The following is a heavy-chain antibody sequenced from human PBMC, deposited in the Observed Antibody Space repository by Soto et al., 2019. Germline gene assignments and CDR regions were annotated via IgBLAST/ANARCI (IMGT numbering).Heavy chain of an antibody. D-gene: IGHD2-2*01. CDR1: GFSLSTSGVG. CDR3: AHNRYCFSSICIGGWFDP. V-gene: IGHV2-5*02. J-gene: IGHJ5*02. CDR2: IFWDDDK. Sequence: QITLKESGPTLVKPTQTLTLTCSFSGFSLSTSGVGVAWIRQPPGKALEWLGIIFWDDDKRYSPSLKSRLTITKDTPRNPVTLTMTNMDPVDTATYYFAHNRYCFSSICIGGWFDPGGQGTLVAVSP.